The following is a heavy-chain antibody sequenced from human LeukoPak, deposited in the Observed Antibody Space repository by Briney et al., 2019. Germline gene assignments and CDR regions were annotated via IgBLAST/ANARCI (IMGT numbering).Heavy chain of an antibody. CDR3: ARDCGILRIDCSDALDI. CDR2: IKQDGSEK. CDR1: GFTFSSYW. Sequence: GGSLRLSCAASGFTFSSYWMHWVRQAPGKGLEWVANIKQDGSEKYYVDSVKGRFSISRDNARNSLQLQMNSLRAEDTAVYYCARDCGILRIDCSDALDIWGQGTMVTVSS. V-gene: IGHV3-7*03. J-gene: IGHJ3*02. D-gene: IGHD2-21*01.